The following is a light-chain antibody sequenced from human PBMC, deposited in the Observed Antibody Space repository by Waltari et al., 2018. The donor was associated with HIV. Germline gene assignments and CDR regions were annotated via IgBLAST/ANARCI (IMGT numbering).Light chain of an antibody. Sequence: DIVLTPSPDSLAVSLGDRPTFTCTSSLSVLYISNNKNYLAWYQQKPGQPPTLLIYWASIRESGVPDRFSGSGSGTDFTLTISSLQAEDVAIYYCQQYYSNPWTFGQGTKVEIK. J-gene: IGKJ1*01. V-gene: IGKV4-1*01. CDR3: QQYYSNPWT. CDR2: WAS. CDR1: LSVLYISNNKNY.